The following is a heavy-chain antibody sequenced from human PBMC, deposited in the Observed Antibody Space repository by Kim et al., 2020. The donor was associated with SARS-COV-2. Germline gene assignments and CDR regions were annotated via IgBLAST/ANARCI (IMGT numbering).Heavy chain of an antibody. V-gene: IGHV1-2*02. J-gene: IGHJ3*02. D-gene: IGHD1-1*01. Sequence: ASVKVSCKASGYTFTGYYMHWVRQAPGQWLEWMGWINPNSGGTNYAQKFQGRVTMTRDTSISTAYMELSRLRSDDTAVYYCARSTNWNDRIAFDIWGQGTMVTVSS. CDR2: INPNSGGT. CDR1: GYTFTGYY. CDR3: ARSTNWNDRIAFDI.